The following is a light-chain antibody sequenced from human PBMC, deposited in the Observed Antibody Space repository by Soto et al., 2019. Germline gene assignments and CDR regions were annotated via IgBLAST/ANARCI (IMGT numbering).Light chain of an antibody. Sequence: EIVLTQSPGTLSLSPGERVTLSCRASQTLSSNFFAWYQQRPGQAPSLLIYGAANRATGAPDRFSGGGSGTDFTLTISRLEPEDFAVYYCQQFGSAPRTFGQGTKVEIK. CDR1: QTLSSNF. CDR2: GAA. V-gene: IGKV3-20*01. CDR3: QQFGSAPRT. J-gene: IGKJ1*01.